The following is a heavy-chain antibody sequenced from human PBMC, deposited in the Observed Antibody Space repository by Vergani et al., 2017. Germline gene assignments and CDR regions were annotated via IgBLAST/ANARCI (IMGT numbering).Heavy chain of an antibody. J-gene: IGHJ4*02. CDR3: AREPPLTGFFDY. Sequence: QVQLVQSGAEVKKPGASVKVSCKASGYTFTGYYMHWVRQAPRQGLEWMGWINPNSGDTKYAQKFQGRVTMTRDTSTSTVYVEVTSLRSDDTAVYYCAREPPLTGFFDYWGQGTLVTVSS. D-gene: IGHD3-9*01. CDR1: GYTFTGYY. CDR2: INPNSGDT. V-gene: IGHV1-2*02.